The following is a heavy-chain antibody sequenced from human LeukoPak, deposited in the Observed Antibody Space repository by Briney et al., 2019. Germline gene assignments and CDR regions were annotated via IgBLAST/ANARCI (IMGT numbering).Heavy chain of an antibody. V-gene: IGHV4-59*01. CDR2: IYDDGTT. D-gene: IGHD2-21*02. J-gene: IGHJ5*02. CDR1: GGSINGNY. CDR3: ARVFRGAVTANWFDL. Sequence: PSETLSLTCSVSGGSINGNYWTWLRQPPGKGLECLGYIYDDGTTNYNPSLESRLTMSIERSASHFSLTLRSVTAADTAVYYCARVFRGAVTANWFDLWGQGTLVSVSS.